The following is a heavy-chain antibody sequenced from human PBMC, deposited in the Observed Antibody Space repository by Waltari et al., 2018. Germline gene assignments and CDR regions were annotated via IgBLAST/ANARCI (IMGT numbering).Heavy chain of an antibody. CDR3: ARGFGSATSSRFDP. D-gene: IGHD5-12*01. CDR2: MDYSGRP. V-gene: IGHV4-39*07. Sequence: HLQLQESGPGLVKPQETLSLTCTVSGGSISSSSYYWGWIRQHPEKGLEWVASMDYSGRPYYKPSSNSRVTISVDKSKNQCSLEGRAVTAADTVVDYCARGFGSATSSRFDPWGQGSVVTGSS. J-gene: IGHJ5*02. CDR1: GGSISSSSYY.